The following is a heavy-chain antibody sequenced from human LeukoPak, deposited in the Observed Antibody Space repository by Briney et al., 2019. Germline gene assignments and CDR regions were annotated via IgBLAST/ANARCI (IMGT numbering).Heavy chain of an antibody. CDR3: ARLSNWLLGYGMDV. J-gene: IGHJ6*02. CDR2: IYYTGNT. CDR1: GGSISSGDYY. V-gene: IGHV4-61*08. D-gene: IGHD3-9*01. Sequence: SETLSLTCTVSGGSISSGDYYWNWIRQPPGKGLEWIGYIYYTGNTNYNPSLKSRVTISVDTSKNQISLKLSSVTAADTAVYYCARLSNWLLGYGMDVWGQGTTVTVSS.